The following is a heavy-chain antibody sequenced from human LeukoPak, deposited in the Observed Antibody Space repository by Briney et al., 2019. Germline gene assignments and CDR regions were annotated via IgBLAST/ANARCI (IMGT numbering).Heavy chain of an antibody. CDR3: ARTLMEQVVRGGFDY. CDR2: ISYDGSNT. D-gene: IGHD3-10*01. J-gene: IGHJ4*02. Sequence: GGSLRLSCAASGFTFSNAWMSWVRQAPGKGLEWVAVISYDGSNTYYADSVKGRFTISRDNSKNTLYLQMNSLRAGDTAVYYCARTLMEQVVRGGFDYWGQGTQVTVSS. CDR1: GFTFSNAW. V-gene: IGHV3-30*03.